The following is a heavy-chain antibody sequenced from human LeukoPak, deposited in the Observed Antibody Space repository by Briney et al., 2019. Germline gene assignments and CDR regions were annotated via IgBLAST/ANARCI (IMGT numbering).Heavy chain of an antibody. CDR3: ARDRCSSTSCKVGY. V-gene: IGHV1-18*01. J-gene: IGHJ4*02. D-gene: IGHD2-2*01. CDR1: GYTFTSYG. Sequence: ASVTVSCKASGYTFTSYGISWVRQPPAQGVEWMGWISAYNGDTNYAQKLQGRVTMTTDTSTSTAYMELRRLRSDDTVVYYCARDRCSSTSCKVGYWGQGTLVTVSS. CDR2: ISAYNGDT.